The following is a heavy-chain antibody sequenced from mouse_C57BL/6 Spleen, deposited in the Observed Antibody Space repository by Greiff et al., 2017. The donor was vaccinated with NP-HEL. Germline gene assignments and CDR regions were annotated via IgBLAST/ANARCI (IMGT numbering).Heavy chain of an antibody. Sequence: VQLQQSGPVLVKPGASVKMSCKASGYTFTDYYMNWVKQSHGKSLEWIGVINPYNGGTSYNQKFKGKATLTVDKSSSTAYMELNSLTSEDSAVYYCARDGDYYGSTWFAYWGQGTLVTVSA. CDR2: INPYNGGT. CDR1: GYTFTDYY. D-gene: IGHD1-1*01. V-gene: IGHV1-19*01. J-gene: IGHJ3*01. CDR3: ARDGDYYGSTWFAY.